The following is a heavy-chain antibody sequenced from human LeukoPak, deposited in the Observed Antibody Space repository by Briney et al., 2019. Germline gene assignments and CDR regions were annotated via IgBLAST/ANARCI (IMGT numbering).Heavy chain of an antibody. CDR3: TEIQYGDYIDY. J-gene: IGHJ4*02. V-gene: IGHV3-15*01. D-gene: IGHD4-17*01. Sequence: GGSLRLSCAASGFTFSNAWMSWVRQAPGKGLEWVGRIKSKTDGGTTDYAAPVKGRFTISRDDSKNTLYLQMNSLKTEDTAVYYCTEIQYGDYIDYWGQGTLVTVCS. CDR1: GFTFSNAW. CDR2: IKSKTDGGTT.